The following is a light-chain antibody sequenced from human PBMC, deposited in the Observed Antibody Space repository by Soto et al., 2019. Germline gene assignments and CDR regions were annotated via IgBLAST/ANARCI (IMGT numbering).Light chain of an antibody. CDR2: DSS. Sequence: EVVLTQSPVTLSLSPGERATLSCRASQSVSSYLAWYQQKPGQAPRLLIYDSSDRATGIPARFSGSGSGTDFTLTITRLEPEDFGVYYCQQRSNWPLTFGGGNKV. CDR1: QSVSSY. J-gene: IGKJ4*01. CDR3: QQRSNWPLT. V-gene: IGKV3-11*01.